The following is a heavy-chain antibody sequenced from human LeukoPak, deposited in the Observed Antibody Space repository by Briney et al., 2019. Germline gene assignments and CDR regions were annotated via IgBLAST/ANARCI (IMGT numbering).Heavy chain of an antibody. CDR1: GYTFTGYY. V-gene: IGHV1-2*02. Sequence: ASVKVSCKASGYTFTGYYMHWVRQAPGQGLEWMGWINPNSGGTNYAQKFQGRVTMTRDTSIGTAYMELSRLRSDDTAVYYCARDPILTGTYYYGMDVWGQGTTVTVSS. D-gene: IGHD7-27*01. CDR2: INPNSGGT. CDR3: ARDPILTGTYYYGMDV. J-gene: IGHJ6*02.